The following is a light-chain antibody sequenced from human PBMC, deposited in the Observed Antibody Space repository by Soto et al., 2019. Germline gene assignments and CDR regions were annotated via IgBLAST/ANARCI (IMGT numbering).Light chain of an antibody. J-gene: IGLJ2*01. V-gene: IGLV1-47*01. CDR2: RNN. CDR1: NSNIGKNY. Sequence: QSVLTQPPSASGTPGQRVTISCSGSNSNIGKNYVYWYRQLPGTAPKLLIYRNNQRPSAVPDRFSGSKSGTSASLAISGLRSEDEADYYCAAWDDSLSGHELFGGGTKLTVL. CDR3: AAWDDSLSGHEL.